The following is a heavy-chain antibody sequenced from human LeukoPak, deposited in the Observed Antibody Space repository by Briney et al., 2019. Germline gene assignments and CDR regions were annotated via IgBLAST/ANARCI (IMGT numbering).Heavy chain of an antibody. CDR3: ARHFALLRYFDWLLPFDY. V-gene: IGHV4-59*05. CDR1: GGSISSYY. J-gene: IGHJ4*02. CDR2: IYYSGST. D-gene: IGHD3-9*01. Sequence: NPSETLSLTCTVSGGSISSYYWSWIRQPPGKGLEWIGSIYYSGSTYYNPSLKSRVTISVDTSKNQFSLKLSSVTAADTAVYYCARHFALLRYFDWLLPFDYWGQGTLVTVSS.